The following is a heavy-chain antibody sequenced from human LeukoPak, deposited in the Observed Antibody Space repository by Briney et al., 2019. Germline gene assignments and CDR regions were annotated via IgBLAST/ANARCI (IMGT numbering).Heavy chain of an antibody. J-gene: IGHJ4*02. CDR3: ARVAGSIDY. CDR2: MNLKSGYT. Sequence: ASVKVSCKASGYSFTTYDINWVRQATGQGLEWMGWMNLKSGYTGYAQKFQGRVTITRNTSTSTVYMELSSLRSEDTAVYYCARVAGSIDYWGQGTLVTVSS. D-gene: IGHD1-26*01. V-gene: IGHV1-8*03. CDR1: GYSFTTYD.